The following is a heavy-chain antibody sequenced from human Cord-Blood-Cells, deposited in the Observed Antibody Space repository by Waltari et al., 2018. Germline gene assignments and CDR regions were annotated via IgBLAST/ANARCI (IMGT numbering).Heavy chain of an antibody. V-gene: IGHV1-24*01. Sequence: QVKLAQSGAEVKKPGASVNASCNVSGYTLNELSLHWVRKAPGKGLEWMGGFDPEDGETIYAQKFQGIVTMTEDTSTDTAYMELGSLRSEDTAVYYCAIRSWYDYWGQGTLVTVSS. D-gene: IGHD6-13*01. CDR3: AIRSWYDY. CDR2: FDPEDGET. CDR1: GYTLNELS. J-gene: IGHJ4*02.